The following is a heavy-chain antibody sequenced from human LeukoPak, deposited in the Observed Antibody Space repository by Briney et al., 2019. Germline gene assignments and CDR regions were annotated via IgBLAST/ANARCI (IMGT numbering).Heavy chain of an antibody. V-gene: IGHV1-18*01. CDR3: ARDFFHGHCSGLSCFLLDY. D-gene: IGHD2-15*01. J-gene: IGHJ4*02. CDR2: ISAHYGNT. Sequence: GASVKVSCKASGYIFTRYGISVVRQAPGQGLEWMGWISAHYGNTNYAQKFQGRLTMTTDTSTNTAYMELRSLRPDDTAVYYCARDFFHGHCSGLSCFLLDYWGQGSLVTVSS. CDR1: GYIFTRYG.